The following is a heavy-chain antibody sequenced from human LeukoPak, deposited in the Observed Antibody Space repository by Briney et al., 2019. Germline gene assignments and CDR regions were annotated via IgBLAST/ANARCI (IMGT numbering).Heavy chain of an antibody. Sequence: GGSLRLSCAASGFTFSAYWMTWVRQAPGKGLEWVASIKKDGSEKYYVDSVKGRFTISRDNAKNSLHLQMNSLRAEDTAVYYCARHPGGAVDPWGQGTLVTVSS. CDR3: ARHPGGAVDP. V-gene: IGHV3-7*01. D-gene: IGHD3-16*01. CDR1: GFTFSAYW. J-gene: IGHJ5*02. CDR2: IKKDGSEK.